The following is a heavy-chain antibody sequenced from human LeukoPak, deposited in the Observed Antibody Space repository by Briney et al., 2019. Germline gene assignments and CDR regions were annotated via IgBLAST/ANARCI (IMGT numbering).Heavy chain of an antibody. D-gene: IGHD3-10*01. V-gene: IGHV4-39*07. Sequence: SETLSLTCSVSGGSIRSKVHYWGWVRQPPGKGLEWIGTIYYSGNTNYNPSLKNRVTISVDTSKNQFSLKLSSVTAADTAVYYCARETPLLWFGDFSHYYYMDVWGKGTTVTVSS. CDR2: IYYSGNT. CDR1: GGSIRSKVHY. CDR3: ARETPLLWFGDFSHYYYMDV. J-gene: IGHJ6*03.